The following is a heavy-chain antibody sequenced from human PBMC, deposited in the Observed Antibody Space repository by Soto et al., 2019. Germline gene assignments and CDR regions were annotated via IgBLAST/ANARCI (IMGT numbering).Heavy chain of an antibody. D-gene: IGHD3-9*01. CDR1: GFTVSSNY. Sequence: GGSLRLSCAASGFTVSSNYMSWVRQAPGKGLEWVSVIYSGGSTYYADSVKGRFTISRDNSKNTLYLQMNSLRAEDTAVYYCARDGYDILTGYYSPYYYYGMDVWGQGTTVTVSS. CDR3: ARDGYDILTGYYSPYYYYGMDV. CDR2: IYSGGST. V-gene: IGHV3-66*01. J-gene: IGHJ6*02.